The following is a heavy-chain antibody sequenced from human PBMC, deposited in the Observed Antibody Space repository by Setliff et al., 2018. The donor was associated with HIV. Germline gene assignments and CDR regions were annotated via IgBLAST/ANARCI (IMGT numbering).Heavy chain of an antibody. CDR1: GFIFSSYT. Sequence: PGGSLRLSCAASGFIFSSYTMNWVRQAPGKGLEWVSSISSSSCYIYYADSLKGRFTISRDNAKNFLYLQMDSLRAEDTAVYYCSRDFMATTNGFDYWGQGTLVTVSS. J-gene: IGHJ4*02. V-gene: IGHV3-21*01. D-gene: IGHD5-12*01. CDR2: ISSSSCYI. CDR3: SRDFMATTNGFDY.